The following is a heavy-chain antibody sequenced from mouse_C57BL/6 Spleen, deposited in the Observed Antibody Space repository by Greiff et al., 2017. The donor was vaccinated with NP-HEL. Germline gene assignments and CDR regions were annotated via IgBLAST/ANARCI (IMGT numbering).Heavy chain of an antibody. J-gene: IGHJ3*01. D-gene: IGHD2-2*01. CDR3: ARDGYDDDGVAY. CDR1: GYAFSSYW. CDR2: IYPGDGDT. Sequence: VQLQESGAELVKPGASVKISCKASGYAFSSYWMNWVKQRPGKGLEWIGQIYPGDGDTNYNGKFKGKATLTADKSSSTAYMQLSSLTSEDSAVYFCARDGYDDDGVAYWGQGTLVTVSA. V-gene: IGHV1-80*01.